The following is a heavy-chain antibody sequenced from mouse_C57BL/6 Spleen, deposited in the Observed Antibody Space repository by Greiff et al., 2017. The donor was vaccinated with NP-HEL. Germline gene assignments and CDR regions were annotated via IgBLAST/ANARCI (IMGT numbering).Heavy chain of an antibody. CDR3: ARQDYGSSDAMDY. D-gene: IGHD1-1*01. CDR1: GYAFSSSW. V-gene: IGHV1-82*01. Sequence: VQLQESGPELVKPGASVKISCKASGYAFSSSWMNWVKQRPGKGLEWIGRIYPGDGDTNYNGKFQGKATLTADKSSSTAYMQLSSLTSEDSAVYFCARQDYGSSDAMDYWGQGTSVTVSS. J-gene: IGHJ4*01. CDR2: IYPGDGDT.